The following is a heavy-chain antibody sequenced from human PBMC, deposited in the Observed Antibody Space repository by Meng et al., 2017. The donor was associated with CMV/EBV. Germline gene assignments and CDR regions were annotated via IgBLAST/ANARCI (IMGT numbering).Heavy chain of an antibody. D-gene: IGHD5-12*01. J-gene: IGHJ4*02. CDR1: GFTFSSYS. Sequence: GESLKISCAASGFTFSSYSMNWVRQAPGKGLEWVSSISSSSYIYYADSVKGRFTISRDNAKNSLYLQMNSLRAEDTAVYYCARGGSGYGSDYWGQGTLVTSPQ. V-gene: IGHV3-21*01. CDR2: ISSSSYI. CDR3: ARGGSGYGSDY.